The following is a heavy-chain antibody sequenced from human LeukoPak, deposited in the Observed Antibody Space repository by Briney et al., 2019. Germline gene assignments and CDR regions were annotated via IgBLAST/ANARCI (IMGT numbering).Heavy chain of an antibody. CDR1: GFTFSSYA. Sequence: GRSLRLSCAASGFTFSSYAMHWVRQAPGKGLEWVAFIRYDGSNKYYADSVKGRFTISRDNSKNTLYLQMNSLRAEDTAVYYCAKDDTTQRYYYYYMDVWGKGTTVTVSS. V-gene: IGHV3-30*02. J-gene: IGHJ6*03. CDR3: AKDDTTQRYYYYYMDV. D-gene: IGHD1-26*01. CDR2: IRYDGSNK.